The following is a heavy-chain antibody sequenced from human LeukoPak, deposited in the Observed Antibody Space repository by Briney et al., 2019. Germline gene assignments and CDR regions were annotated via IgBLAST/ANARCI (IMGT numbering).Heavy chain of an antibody. CDR1: GFTFSNAW. J-gene: IGHJ6*03. D-gene: IGHD1-14*01. CDR2: IKSKTDGGTT. Sequence: PGGSLRLSCAASGFTFSNAWMSWVRQAPGKGLEWVGRIKSKTDGGTTDYAAPVKGRFTISRDDSKNTLYLQMNSLKTEDTAVYYCTTSVWNHGRLHYYYMDVWGKGTTVTVSS. CDR3: TTSVWNHGRLHYYYMDV. V-gene: IGHV3-15*01.